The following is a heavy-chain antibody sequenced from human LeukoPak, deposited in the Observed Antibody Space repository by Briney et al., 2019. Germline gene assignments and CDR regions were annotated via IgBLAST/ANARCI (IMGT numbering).Heavy chain of an antibody. CDR3: ARLPRSYIAAEDAFDI. CDR1: GGSISSSSYY. D-gene: IGHD6-13*01. V-gene: IGHV4-61*05. Sequence: SESLSLTCTVSGGSISSSSYYWGWIRQPPGKGLVWIGYIYTSGSTNYNPSLKSRVTISVDTSKNQFSLKLSSVTAADTAVYYCARLPRSYIAAEDAFDIWGQGTMVTVSS. CDR2: IYTSGST. J-gene: IGHJ3*02.